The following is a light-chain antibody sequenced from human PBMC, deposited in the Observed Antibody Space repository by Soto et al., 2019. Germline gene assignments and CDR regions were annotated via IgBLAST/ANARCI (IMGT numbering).Light chain of an antibody. CDR2: AAS. V-gene: IGKV1-39*01. CDR1: QSISNY. J-gene: IGKJ4*01. Sequence: DIQMTQSPSSLSASVGDSVTITCRASQSISNYLNWYQQKPGKAPKLLIYAASSLQSGVPSRFSGSGSGTDFTLTISSLQPEDFASYYCQQSYKTPLTFGGGTKVEI. CDR3: QQSYKTPLT.